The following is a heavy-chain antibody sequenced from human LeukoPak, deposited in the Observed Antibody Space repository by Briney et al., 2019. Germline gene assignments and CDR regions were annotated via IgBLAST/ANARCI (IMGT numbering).Heavy chain of an antibody. CDR2: IYTNGST. D-gene: IGHD6-13*01. Sequence: SETLSLTCTVSGGSISSGSYYWSWIRQPAGKGLEWIGRIYTNGSTNYNPSLKSRVTISVDTSKNQFSLKLSSVTAADTAVYYCARGAAGYYMDVWGKGTTVTVSS. J-gene: IGHJ6*03. V-gene: IGHV4-61*02. CDR1: GGSISSGSYY. CDR3: ARGAAGYYMDV.